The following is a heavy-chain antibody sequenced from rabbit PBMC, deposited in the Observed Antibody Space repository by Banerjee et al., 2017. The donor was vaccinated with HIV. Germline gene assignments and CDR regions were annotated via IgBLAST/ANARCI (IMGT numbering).Heavy chain of an antibody. CDR2: IYPRYGAT. V-gene: IGHV1S47*01. J-gene: IGHJ4*01. D-gene: IGHD4-1*01. CDR3: ARGLVAGVLNL. CDR1: GIDFSSYG. Sequence: QEQLVESGGDLVQPEGSLKLSCKASGIDFSSYGISWVRQAPGKGLEWIAYIYPRYGATDYANWVSGRFTVSLDNAQNTVFLRMTSLTAADTATYFCARGLVAGVLNLWGQGTLVTVS.